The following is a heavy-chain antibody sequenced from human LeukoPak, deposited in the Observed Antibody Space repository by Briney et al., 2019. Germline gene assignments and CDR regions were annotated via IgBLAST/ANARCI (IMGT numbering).Heavy chain of an antibody. CDR2: ISADNGNT. D-gene: IGHD3-10*01. J-gene: IGHJ4*02. CDR3: ARDGSGSYYPYNFDY. Sequence: GAALKVSCKASGYIFATYGISWVRQAPGQGLEWMGWISADNGNTNHAQNLQGRVTMTTDTSTSTAYMELRSLRSDDTAVYYCARDGSGSYYPYNFDYWGQGTLVTV. V-gene: IGHV1-18*01. CDR1: GYIFATYG.